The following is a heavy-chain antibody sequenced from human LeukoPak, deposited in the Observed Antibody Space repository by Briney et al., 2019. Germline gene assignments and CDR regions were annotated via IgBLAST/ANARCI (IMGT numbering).Heavy chain of an antibody. V-gene: IGHV4-59*08. Sequence: KSSETLSLTCSVSGGSMSNNYWGWIRQPPGKGLEWIGYISYTGSTSYTPSLKSRVKIFLETPRNQFSLEVNSVSAADTAVYYCARLQSANHDNGYYTRGFYYMDVWGKGTTVTVSS. J-gene: IGHJ6*03. CDR1: GGSMSNNY. D-gene: IGHD4-17*01. CDR3: ARLQSANHDNGYYTRGFYYMDV. CDR2: ISYTGST.